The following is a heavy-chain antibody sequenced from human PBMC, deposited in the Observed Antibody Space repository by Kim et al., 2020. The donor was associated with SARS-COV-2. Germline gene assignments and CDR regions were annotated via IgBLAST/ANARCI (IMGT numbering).Heavy chain of an antibody. D-gene: IGHD2-2*02. Sequence: GGSLRLSCAASGFTFSSFAMHWVRQAPGKGLEWVALISYDGNNKYHADSVKGRFTISRDNSKNTLYLQMNSLRAEDTAVYYCARDPRSVVPAAIPYFDYWGQGTLVTVSS. CDR1: GFTFSSFA. CDR3: ARDPRSVVPAAIPYFDY. CDR2: ISYDGNNK. J-gene: IGHJ4*02. V-gene: IGHV3-30-3*01.